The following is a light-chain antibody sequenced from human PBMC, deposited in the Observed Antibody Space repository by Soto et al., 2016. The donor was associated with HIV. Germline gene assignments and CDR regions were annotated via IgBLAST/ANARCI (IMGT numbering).Light chain of an antibody. CDR3: QVWDASTDLVV. CDR1: NVGSKS. CDR2: DDS. Sequence: SYVLTQPPSLSVAPRKTARITCGGNNVGSKSVQWYQQKPGQAPVLVVYDDSDRPSGIPERFSGSNSGNTATLSISRVEAGDEADYYCQVWDASTDLVVFGGGTKLTRP. J-gene: IGLJ2*01. V-gene: IGLV3-21*03.